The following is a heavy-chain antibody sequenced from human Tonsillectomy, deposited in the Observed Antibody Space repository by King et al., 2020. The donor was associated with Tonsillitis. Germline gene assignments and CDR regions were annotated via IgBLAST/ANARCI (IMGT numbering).Heavy chain of an antibody. Sequence: VQLVESGGGLVQPGGSLRLSCAASGFTFSDYWMHWVRQAPGKGLVWVSRINNDGSDTRYADSVRGRFTTSRDNAKNTLYLHMDSLTAEDTAVYYCSRDRNWNLFDYWGQGALVTVSS. CDR3: SRDRNWNLFDY. V-gene: IGHV3-74*01. J-gene: IGHJ4*02. CDR1: GFTFSDYW. CDR2: INNDGSDT. D-gene: IGHD1-1*01.